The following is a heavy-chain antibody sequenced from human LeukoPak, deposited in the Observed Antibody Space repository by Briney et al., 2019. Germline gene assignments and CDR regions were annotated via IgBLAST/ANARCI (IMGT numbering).Heavy chain of an antibody. J-gene: IGHJ3*02. V-gene: IGHV4-59*01. Sequence: MPSETLSLTCTVSGGSISSYYWSWIRLPPGKRLEWIGYLSKSGNTNYSPSLKSRVTIFGDTSKNQFFLKLSSVTAADTAVYYCAKGGIRSGAFDIWGQGTRVTVSS. CDR1: GGSISSYY. CDR3: AKGGIRSGAFDI. CDR2: LSKSGNT. D-gene: IGHD6-13*01.